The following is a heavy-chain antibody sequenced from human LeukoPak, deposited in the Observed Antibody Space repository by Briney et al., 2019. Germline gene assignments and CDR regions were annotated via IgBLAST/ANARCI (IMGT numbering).Heavy chain of an antibody. D-gene: IGHD3-10*01. J-gene: IGHJ4*02. CDR1: GGSISSNSYY. CDR2: IYYSGST. V-gene: IGHV4-39*01. Sequence: PSETLSLTCTVSGGSISSNSYYWGWIRQPPGKGLEWIGSIYYSGSTYYNPSLKSRVTISVDTSKNQFSLKLSSVTAADTAVYYCARLYTRGVGGYWGQGTLVTVPS. CDR3: ARLYTRGVGGY.